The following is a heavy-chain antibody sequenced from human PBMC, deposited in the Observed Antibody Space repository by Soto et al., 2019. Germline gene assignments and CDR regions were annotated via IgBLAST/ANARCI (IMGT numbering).Heavy chain of an antibody. J-gene: IGHJ4*02. CDR2: ISSTTNYI. CDR1: GFTFTRYS. CDR3: ARESEDLTSNFDY. Sequence: PGGSLRLSCAASGFTFTRYSMNWVRQAPGKGLEWVSSISSTTNYIYYGDSMKGRFTISRDNAKNSLYLEMNSLRAEDTAVYYCARESEDLTSNFDYWGQGTLVTVSA. V-gene: IGHV3-21*06.